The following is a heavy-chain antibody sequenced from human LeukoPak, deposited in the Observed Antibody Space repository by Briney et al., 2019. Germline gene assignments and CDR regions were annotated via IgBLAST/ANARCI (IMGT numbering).Heavy chain of an antibody. Sequence: GGSLRLSCAASGFTFNNYGMHWVRQAPGKGLEGVAFIRYNGNNQYYADSVKGRFTISRDNSKNTLYLQMNSLKGDDTAVYYCAKDSAFYYIDVWGKGTTVIISS. CDR1: GFTFNNYG. J-gene: IGHJ6*03. D-gene: IGHD3-10*01. CDR2: IRYNGNNQ. V-gene: IGHV3-30*02. CDR3: AKDSAFYYIDV.